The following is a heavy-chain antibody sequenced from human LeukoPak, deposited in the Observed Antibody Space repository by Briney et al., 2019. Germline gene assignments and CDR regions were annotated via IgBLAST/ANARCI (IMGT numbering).Heavy chain of an antibody. V-gene: IGHV3-53*01. CDR3: ASPSNNSRYAFDY. CDR2: IYLGGGT. Sequence: GGSLRLSCAASGIAVTTNYMSWVRHAPGKGLEWVSVIYLGGGTHHADSVKGRFTISRDYSMNTLYLEMNSLRVEDTAIYYCASPSNNSRYAFDYWGQGTLVTVSS. D-gene: IGHD3-22*01. J-gene: IGHJ4*02. CDR1: GIAVTTNY.